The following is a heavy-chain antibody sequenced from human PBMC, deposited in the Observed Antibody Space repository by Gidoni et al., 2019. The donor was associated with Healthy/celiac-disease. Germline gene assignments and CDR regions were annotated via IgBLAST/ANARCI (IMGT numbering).Heavy chain of an antibody. D-gene: IGHD3-9*01. Sequence: QLVESGGGVVQPGRTLRVSCAASGFAFCRSAMHWVRQDPGKGLEWGAVISYDGRHKYYSDPVKGRFTISSDNSKNTLYLQMNSLRAEDTAVYYCARGEPEHGYFDWLSTGYYYYGMDVWGQGTTVTVSS. CDR1: GFAFCRSA. V-gene: IGHV3-30*04. CDR3: ARGEPEHGYFDWLSTGYYYYGMDV. J-gene: IGHJ6*02. CDR2: ISYDGRHK.